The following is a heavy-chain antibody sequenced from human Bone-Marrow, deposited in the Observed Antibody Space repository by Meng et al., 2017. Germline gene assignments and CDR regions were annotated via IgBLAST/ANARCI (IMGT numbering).Heavy chain of an antibody. CDR2: IKEDGSAE. Sequence: GEFLKISCAASGFTFSSYAMSWVRQAPGKGLEWVANIKEDGSAENFVDSLRGRFTISRDNVKNSLFLQLNSLRAEDTAVYYCARGSSGSTDYWGQGTLVTVSS. J-gene: IGHJ4*02. CDR3: ARGSSGSTDY. D-gene: IGHD6-13*01. CDR1: GFTFSSYA. V-gene: IGHV3-7*01.